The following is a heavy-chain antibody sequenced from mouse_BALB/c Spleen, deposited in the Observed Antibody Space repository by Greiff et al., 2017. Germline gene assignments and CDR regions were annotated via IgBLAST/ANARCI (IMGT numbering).Heavy chain of an antibody. CDR1: GFTFSSFG. J-gene: IGHJ4*01. Sequence: EVKLVESGGGLVQPGGSRKLSCAASGFTFSSFGMHWVRQAPEKGLEWVAYISSGSSTIYYADTVKGRFTISRDNPKNTLFLQMTSLRSEDTAMYYCARGYYYGSSHRYAMDYWGQGTSVTVSS. CDR3: ARGYYYGSSHRYAMDY. V-gene: IGHV5-17*02. CDR2: ISSGSSTI. D-gene: IGHD1-1*01.